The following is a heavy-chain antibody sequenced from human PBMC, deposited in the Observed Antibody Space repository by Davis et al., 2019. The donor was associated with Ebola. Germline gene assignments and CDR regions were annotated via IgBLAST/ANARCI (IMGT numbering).Heavy chain of an antibody. CDR3: VRDYYNNQPSDGMDV. J-gene: IGHJ6*02. D-gene: IGHD4-11*01. Sequence: GESLKISCAASGFDFSSYAMNWVRQAPGKGLEWVSSISRKSTYKYHANSVKGRFAISGDNAKNSLYLQMDSLRAEDTAVYYCVRDYYNNQPSDGMDVWGQGTTVTVSS. CDR1: GFDFSSYA. V-gene: IGHV3-21*06. CDR2: ISRKSTYK.